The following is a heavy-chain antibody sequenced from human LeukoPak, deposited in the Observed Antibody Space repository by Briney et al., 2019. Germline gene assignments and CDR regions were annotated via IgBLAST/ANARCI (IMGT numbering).Heavy chain of an antibody. Sequence: SETLSLTCTVSGGSISSSTYYWVWIRQPPGKGLEWIGSIYYSGSTYYNPSLKSRVTISVDTTKNQFSLKLSSVTAADTAVYYCAREITQLFDNWGQGTLVTVSS. V-gene: IGHV4-39*01. J-gene: IGHJ4*02. CDR2: IYYSGST. D-gene: IGHD2-2*01. CDR1: GGSISSSTYY. CDR3: AREITQLFDN.